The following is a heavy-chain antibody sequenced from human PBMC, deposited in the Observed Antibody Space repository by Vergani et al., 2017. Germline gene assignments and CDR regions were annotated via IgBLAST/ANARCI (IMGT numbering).Heavy chain of an antibody. CDR1: GFDFSSYI. D-gene: IGHD2-2*01. CDR3: AKDCSSTSCSGDY. V-gene: IGHV3-23*04. CDR2: ISGSGGST. Sequence: QLVESGGGWVQPGGSLRLSCVVSGFDFSSYIMNWVRQAPGKGLEWVSAISGSGGSTYYADSVKGRFTISRDNSKNTLYLQMNSLRAEDTAVYYCAKDCSSTSCSGDYWGQGTLVTVSS. J-gene: IGHJ4*02.